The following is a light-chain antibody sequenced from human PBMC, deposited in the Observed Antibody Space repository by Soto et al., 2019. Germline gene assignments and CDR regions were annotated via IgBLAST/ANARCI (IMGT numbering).Light chain of an antibody. V-gene: IGKV3-20*01. CDR1: QSIGSSY. Sequence: ETVLTQSPGTLSLSPGERATLSCRASQSIGSSYLAWYQQKPGQAPRLLIYDTSSRATGIPNRFSGSGSGTDFTLTISRLEHEDFAVYHCQQYGNPPWTFGQGTRLEIK. CDR2: DTS. J-gene: IGKJ2*01. CDR3: QQYGNPPWT.